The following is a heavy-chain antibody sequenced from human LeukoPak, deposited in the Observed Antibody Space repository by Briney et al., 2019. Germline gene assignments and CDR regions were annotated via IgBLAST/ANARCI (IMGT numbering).Heavy chain of an antibody. CDR1: GFTFSSYG. D-gene: IGHD2/OR15-2a*01. CDR2: IWYDGTNK. J-gene: IGHJ6*02. V-gene: IGHV3-33*01. CDR3: TRVYSNSPEYGMDV. Sequence: GGSLRLSCAASGFTFSSYGMHWVRQAAGEGLEWVAVIWYDGTNKYYADSVKGRFTISRDNSKNTLYLQMNSLRAEDTAVYYCTRVYSNSPEYGMDVWGQGTTVTVSS.